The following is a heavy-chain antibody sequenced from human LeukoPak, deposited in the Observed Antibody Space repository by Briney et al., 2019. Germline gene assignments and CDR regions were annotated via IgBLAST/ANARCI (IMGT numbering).Heavy chain of an antibody. V-gene: IGHV3-21*01. CDR2: ISGSSSYI. J-gene: IGHJ3*02. D-gene: IGHD3-10*01. Sequence: GGSLRFSCAASGFTFSSYSMNWVRQAPGKGLEWVSSISGSSSYIYYADSVKGRFTISRDNAKNSLYLQMNSLRAEDTAVYYCARDSADAFDIWGQGTMVTVSS. CDR1: GFTFSSYS. CDR3: ARDSADAFDI.